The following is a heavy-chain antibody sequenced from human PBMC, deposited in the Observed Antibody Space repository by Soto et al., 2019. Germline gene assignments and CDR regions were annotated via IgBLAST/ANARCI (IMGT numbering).Heavy chain of an antibody. J-gene: IGHJ1*01. D-gene: IGHD3-22*01. CDR2: ISSSSSTI. Sequence: GGSLRLSCAASGFTFSSYSMNWVRQAPGKGLEWVSYISSSSSTIYYADSVKGRFTISRDNAKNSLYLQMNSLRAEDTAVYYCARSYYYDSSDYYPAEYFQHWGQGTLVTVSS. CDR1: GFTFSSYS. V-gene: IGHV3-48*01. CDR3: ARSYYYDSSDYYPAEYFQH.